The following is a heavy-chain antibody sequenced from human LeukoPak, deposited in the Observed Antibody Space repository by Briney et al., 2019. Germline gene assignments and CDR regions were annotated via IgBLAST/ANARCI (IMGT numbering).Heavy chain of an antibody. CDR2: ISGSGGST. V-gene: IGHV3-23*01. J-gene: IGHJ4*02. CDR3: AIDQQWLAYFDY. Sequence: SGGSLRLSCAASGFTFSSYAMSWVRQAPGKGLEWVSAISGSGGSTYYADSVKGRFTISRDNSKNTLYLQMNSLRAEDTAVYYCAIDQQWLAYFDYWGQGTLVTVSS. CDR1: GFTFSSYA. D-gene: IGHD6-19*01.